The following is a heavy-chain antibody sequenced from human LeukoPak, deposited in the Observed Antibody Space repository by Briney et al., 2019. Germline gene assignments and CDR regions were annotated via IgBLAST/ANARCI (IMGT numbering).Heavy chain of an antibody. CDR2: INHSGST. CDR1: VGSFSGYY. J-gene: IGHJ2*01. Sequence: KASETLSLTCAVYVGSFSGYYWSWIRQPPGKGLEWIGEINHSGSTNYNPSLKSRVSISVVTSKNQFSLKLSSVTAADTAVYYCVRGRERYFDLWGRGTRVTVSS. V-gene: IGHV4-34*01. D-gene: IGHD1-1*01. CDR3: VRGRERYFDL.